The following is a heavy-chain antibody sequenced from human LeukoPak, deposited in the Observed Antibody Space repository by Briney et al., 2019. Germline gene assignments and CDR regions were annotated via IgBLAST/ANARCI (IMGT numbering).Heavy chain of an antibody. V-gene: IGHV5-51*01. CDR1: GYSFSSYW. Sequence: PGESLTISCKGSGYSFSSYWIGWVRQMPGKSLEWMGNIYPADSDTRYNPSFKGQVTISADRSISTAYLQWSSLKASDTAMYYCARSPMEAANFDPWGQGTLVTVSS. CDR3: ARSPMEAANFDP. J-gene: IGHJ5*02. CDR2: IYPADSDT. D-gene: IGHD2-15*01.